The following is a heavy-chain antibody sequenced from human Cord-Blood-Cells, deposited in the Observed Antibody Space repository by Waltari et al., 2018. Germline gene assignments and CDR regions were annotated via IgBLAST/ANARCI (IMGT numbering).Heavy chain of an antibody. CDR1: GFTVSSNY. V-gene: IGHV3-53*02. D-gene: IGHD6-6*01. J-gene: IGHJ4*02. CDR2: IYSGGST. Sequence: EVQLVETGGGLIQPGGSLRLPCAASGFTVSSNYMSWVRQAPGKGVEWVSVIYSGGSTYYSDSVKGRFTISRDNSKNTLYLQMNSLRAEDTAVYYCARVALGNWGQGTLVTVSS. CDR3: ARVALGN.